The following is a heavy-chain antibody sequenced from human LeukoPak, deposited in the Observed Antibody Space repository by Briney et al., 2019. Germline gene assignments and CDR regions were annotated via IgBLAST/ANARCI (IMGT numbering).Heavy chain of an antibody. CDR1: GFTFSTYW. CDR3: ARDDLPWDSSGFDV. J-gene: IGHJ3*01. Sequence: GGSLRLSCAASGFTFSTYWMHWVRQSPGKGLVCVSRINSDGIGSSYADSVKGRFTISRDNAKNTLYLQMNSLTAEDTAVYYCARDDLPWDSSGFDVWGQGTMVTVSS. V-gene: IGHV3-74*01. CDR2: INSDGIGS. D-gene: IGHD3-22*01.